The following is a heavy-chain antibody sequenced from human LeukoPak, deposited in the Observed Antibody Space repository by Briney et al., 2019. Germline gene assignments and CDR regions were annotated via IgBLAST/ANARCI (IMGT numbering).Heavy chain of an antibody. CDR3: ARGTFTTEGAYGMDV. V-gene: IGHV4-34*01. CDR1: GGSFSGYY. D-gene: IGHD1-26*01. CDR2: INHSGST. Sequence: PSETLSLTCAVYGGSFSGYYWSWIRQPPGKGLEWIGEINHSGSTNYNPSLKSRVTISVDTSKNQFSLKLSSVTAADTAVYYCARGTFTTEGAYGMDVWGQGTTVTVSS. J-gene: IGHJ6*02.